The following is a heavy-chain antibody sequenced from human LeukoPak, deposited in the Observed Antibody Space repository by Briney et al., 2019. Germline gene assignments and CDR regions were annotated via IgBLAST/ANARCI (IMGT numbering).Heavy chain of an antibody. Sequence: ASVKVSCKASGYTFTSYGIRWVRQAPGQGLEWMGWISAYNGYTNYAQKFQGRVTMTTDTSTRTAYMELRSLRSDDTAIYYCAKDHAASRIAVAGKGPSNFWGQGTLVTVSS. CDR3: AKDHAASRIAVAGKGPSNF. CDR1: GYTFTSYG. J-gene: IGHJ4*02. V-gene: IGHV1-18*01. D-gene: IGHD6-19*01. CDR2: ISAYNGYT.